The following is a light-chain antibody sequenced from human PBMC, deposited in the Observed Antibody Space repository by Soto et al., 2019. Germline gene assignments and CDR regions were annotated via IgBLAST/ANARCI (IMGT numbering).Light chain of an antibody. J-gene: IGLJ1*01. CDR3: SSYTSSITPYV. Sequence: QSVLTQPPSVSAAPGQKVTISCSGSSSNIGNDYVSWYQQHPGKAPKLLIYGVSSRPSGVSNRFSGSKSGNAAYLTISGLQADDEAEYYCSSYTSSITPYVFGTGTKVTVL. CDR2: GVS. CDR1: SSNIGNDY. V-gene: IGLV2-14*01.